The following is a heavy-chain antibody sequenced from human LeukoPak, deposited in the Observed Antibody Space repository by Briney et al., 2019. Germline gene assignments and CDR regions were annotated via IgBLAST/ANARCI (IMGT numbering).Heavy chain of an antibody. CDR2: MNPNSGNT. CDR1: GYTFTSYD. D-gene: IGHD6-13*01. CDR3: ARGRLPNYLKPAAASDY. Sequence: ASVKVSCKASGYTFTSYDTNWVRQATGQGLEWMGWMNPNSGNTGYAQKFQGRVTMTRNTSISTAYMELSSLRSEDTAVYYCARGRLPNYLKPAAASDYWGQGTLVTVSS. J-gene: IGHJ4*02. V-gene: IGHV1-8*01.